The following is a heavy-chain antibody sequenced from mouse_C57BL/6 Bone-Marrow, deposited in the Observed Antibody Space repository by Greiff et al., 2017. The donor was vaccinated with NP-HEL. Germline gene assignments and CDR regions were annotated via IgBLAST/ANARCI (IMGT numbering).Heavy chain of an antibody. CDR1: GYTFTDYN. V-gene: IGHV1-22*01. CDR3: ARWGWLLRPHYYAMDY. D-gene: IGHD2-3*01. Sequence: VQLQQSGPELVKPGASVKMSCKASGYTFTDYNMHWVKQSHGKSPEWIGYINPNNGGTSYNQKFKGKATLTVNKSSSTAYMELRRLTSEDSAVYYCARWGWLLRPHYYAMDYWGQGTSVTVSS. J-gene: IGHJ4*01. CDR2: INPNNGGT.